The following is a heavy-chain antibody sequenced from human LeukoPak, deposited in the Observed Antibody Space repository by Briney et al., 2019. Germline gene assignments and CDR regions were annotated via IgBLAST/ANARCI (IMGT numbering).Heavy chain of an antibody. CDR1: GYTFTSYG. V-gene: IGHV1-18*04. D-gene: IGHD3-10*01. CDR2: ISAYNGNT. J-gene: IGHJ5*02. Sequence: GASVKVSCKASGYTFTSYGISWVRQAPGQGLEWMGWISAYNGNTNYAQKLQGRVTMTTDTSTSTAYMELRSLRSDDTAVYYCARDGSPYYYGSGSYNWFDPRGQGTLVTVSS. CDR3: ARDGSPYYYGSGSYNWFDP.